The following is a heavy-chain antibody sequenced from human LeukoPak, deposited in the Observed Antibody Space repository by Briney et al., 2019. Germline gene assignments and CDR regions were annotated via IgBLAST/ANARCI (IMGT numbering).Heavy chain of an antibody. CDR1: GGSISSGSYY. V-gene: IGHV4-61*02. Sequence: SQTLSLTCTVSGGSISSGSYYWSWIRQPAGKGLEWIGRIYTSGSINYNPSLKSRVTISVDTSKNQFSLKLSSVTAADTAVYYCARSPYFDWILYNWFDPWGQGTLVTVSS. J-gene: IGHJ5*02. CDR3: ARSPYFDWILYNWFDP. D-gene: IGHD3-9*01. CDR2: IYTSGSI.